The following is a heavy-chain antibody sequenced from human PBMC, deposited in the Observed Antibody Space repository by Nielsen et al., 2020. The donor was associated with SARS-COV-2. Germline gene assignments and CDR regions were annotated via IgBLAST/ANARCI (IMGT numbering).Heavy chain of an antibody. J-gene: IGHJ4*02. V-gene: IGHV3-23*01. Sequence: GESLKISCAASGFTFSSYAMSWVRQAPGKGLEWVSAISGSGGSTYYADSVKGRFTISRDNSKNTLYLQMNSLRAEDTAVYYCARDRERTPSRRPGGYFDYWGQGTLVTVSS. CDR3: ARDRERTPSRRPGGYFDY. CDR2: ISGSGGST. CDR1: GFTFSSYA. D-gene: IGHD3-16*01.